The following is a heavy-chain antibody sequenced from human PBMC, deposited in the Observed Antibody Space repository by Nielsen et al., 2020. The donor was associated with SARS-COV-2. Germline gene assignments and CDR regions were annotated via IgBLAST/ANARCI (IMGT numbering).Heavy chain of an antibody. CDR3: ARSRFGNTIFGVVIHDAFDI. Sequence: SETLSLTCTVSGGSISSYYWSWIRQPPGKGLEWIGYIYYSGSTNYNPSLKSRVTISVDTSKNQFSLKLSSVTAADTAVYYCARSRFGNTIFGVVIHDAFDIWGQGTVVTVSS. J-gene: IGHJ3*02. CDR1: GGSISSYY. V-gene: IGHV4-59*08. D-gene: IGHD3-3*01. CDR2: IYYSGST.